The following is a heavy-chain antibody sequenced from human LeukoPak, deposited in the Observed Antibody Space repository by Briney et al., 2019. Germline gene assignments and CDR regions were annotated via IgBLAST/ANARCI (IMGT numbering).Heavy chain of an antibody. CDR1: GGSISSSSYY. CDR3: ARLYSSLVYFDY. Sequence: SETLSLTCTVSGGSISSSSYYWGWIRQPPGKGLEWIGSVHYIGSTYYNPSLKSRVTISVDASKTQFSLKLRSVTAADTALYYCARLYSSLVYFDYWGQGTLVTVSS. V-gene: IGHV4-39*01. J-gene: IGHJ4*02. CDR2: VHYIGST. D-gene: IGHD6-19*01.